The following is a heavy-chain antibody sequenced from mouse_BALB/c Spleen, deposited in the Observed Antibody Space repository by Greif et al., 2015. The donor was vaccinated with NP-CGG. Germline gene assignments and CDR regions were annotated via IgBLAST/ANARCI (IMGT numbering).Heavy chain of an antibody. J-gene: IGHJ1*01. D-gene: IGHD2-12*01. CDR2: ISYSGST. Sequence: EVQLQESGPSLVKPSQTLSLTCSVTGDSITSGYWNWIRKFPGNKLEYMGYISYSGSTYYNPSLKSRISITRDTSKNXYYLQLNSVTTEDTATYYCARWAYDLSYWYFDVWGAGTTVTVSS. V-gene: IGHV3-8*02. CDR3: ARWAYDLSYWYFDV. CDR1: GDSITSGY.